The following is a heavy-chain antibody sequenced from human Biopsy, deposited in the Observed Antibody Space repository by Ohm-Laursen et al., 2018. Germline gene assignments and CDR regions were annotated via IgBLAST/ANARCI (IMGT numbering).Heavy chain of an antibody. J-gene: IGHJ4*02. CDR3: ATPFQYYDSWGGYPPFDH. V-gene: IGHV1-69*10. D-gene: IGHD3-3*01. CDR1: GGTFSNYA. Sequence: AASVKVSCKASGGTFSNYAISWVRQAPGEGLEWMGGIISVSGLVNYAPKFQGRVSITAVKSTTTAYMELSNLKSEDTAVYYCATPFQYYDSWGGYPPFDHWGQGTLVTVSS. CDR2: IISVSGLV.